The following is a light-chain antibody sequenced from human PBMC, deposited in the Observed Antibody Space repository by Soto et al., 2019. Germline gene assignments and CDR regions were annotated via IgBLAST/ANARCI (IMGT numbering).Light chain of an antibody. J-gene: IGLJ3*02. CDR3: GTWDSSLSAWV. CDR1: SSNLGNNY. CDR2: ENN. V-gene: IGLV1-51*02. Sequence: QSVLTQPPSVSAAPGQKVTISCSGSSSNLGNNYVSWHQQLPGTAPKLLIYENNKRPSGIPDRFSGSKSGTSATLGITGLQTGDEADYYCGTWDSSLSAWVFGGGTKVTVL.